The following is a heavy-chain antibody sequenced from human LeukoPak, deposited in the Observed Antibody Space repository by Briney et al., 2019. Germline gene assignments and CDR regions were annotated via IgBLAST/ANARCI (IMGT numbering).Heavy chain of an antibody. J-gene: IGHJ4*02. CDR2: IRYDGSNK. CDR3: AKDLRGSETAGIDY. Sequence: GGSLRLSCAASGFTFSSYGMHWVRQAPGKGLEWVAFIRYDGSNKYYADSVKGRFTISRDNSKNTLYLQMNSLRAEDTAAYYCAKDLRGSETAGIDYWGQGTLVTVSS. V-gene: IGHV3-30*02. D-gene: IGHD3-10*01. CDR1: GFTFSSYG.